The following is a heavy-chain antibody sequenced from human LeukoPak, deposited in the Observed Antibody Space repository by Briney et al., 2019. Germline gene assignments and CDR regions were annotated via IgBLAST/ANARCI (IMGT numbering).Heavy chain of an antibody. CDR1: GGSISSGSYY. Sequence: SETLSLTCTVSGGSISSGSYYWSWIRQPAGKGLEWIGRIYTSGSTNYNPSLKSRVTISVDTSKNQFSLKLSSVTAADTAVYYCARYTIFGVVTGAFDIWGQGTMVTVSS. CDR2: IYTSGST. J-gene: IGHJ3*02. CDR3: ARYTIFGVVTGAFDI. D-gene: IGHD3-3*01. V-gene: IGHV4-61*02.